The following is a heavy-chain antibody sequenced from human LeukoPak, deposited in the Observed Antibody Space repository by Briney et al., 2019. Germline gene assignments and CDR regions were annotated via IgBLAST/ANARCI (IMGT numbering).Heavy chain of an antibody. CDR2: IYHSGST. CDR1: GYAISSGYF. V-gene: IGHV4-38-2*02. CDR3: ARLNSGGYFDWLQGRWFDP. Sequence: PSETLSLTCSVSGYAISSGYFWGWIRQPPGKGLEWIGTIYHSGSTYYNPSLKSRVTISVDTSKNQFSLKLSSVTAADTAVYYCARLNSGGYFDWLQGRWFDPWGQGTLVTVSS. J-gene: IGHJ5*02. D-gene: IGHD3-9*01.